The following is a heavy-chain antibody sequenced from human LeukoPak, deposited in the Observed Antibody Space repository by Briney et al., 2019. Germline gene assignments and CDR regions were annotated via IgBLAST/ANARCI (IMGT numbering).Heavy chain of an antibody. D-gene: IGHD5-18*01. V-gene: IGHV5-51*01. CDR3: ARRKYSYGYYFDY. CDR1: GYSLTTYW. CDR2: IYPGDSDT. J-gene: IGHJ4*02. Sequence: GESLKISCKGSGYSLTTYWIAWVRQMPGKGLEWMGIIYPGDSDTRYSPSFQGQVTISADKSISTAYLQWNSLKASDTAMYYCARRKYSYGYYFDYWGQGTLVTVSS.